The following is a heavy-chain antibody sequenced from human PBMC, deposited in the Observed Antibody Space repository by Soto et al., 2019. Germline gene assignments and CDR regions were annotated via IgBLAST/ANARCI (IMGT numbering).Heavy chain of an antibody. CDR1: GYTFTSYY. D-gene: IGHD2-15*01. CDR2: INPGGGST. Sequence: ASVKVSCKASGYTFTSYYIHWVRQAPGQGLEWMGIINPGGGSTSYAQKFQGRVTMTRDTSTSTVYMELSSLRSDDTAVYYCARIKGNCSGGSCWYYFDYWGQGTLVTVSS. J-gene: IGHJ4*02. V-gene: IGHV1-46*01. CDR3: ARIKGNCSGGSCWYYFDY.